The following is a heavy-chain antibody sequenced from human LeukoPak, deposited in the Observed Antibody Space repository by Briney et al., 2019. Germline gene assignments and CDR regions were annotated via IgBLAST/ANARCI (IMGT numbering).Heavy chain of an antibody. CDR1: GGSISSSSYS. Sequence: SETLSLTCTVSGGSISSSSYSWGWIRQPPGKGLEWIGSIYYSGSTYYNPSLKSRVTISVDTSKNQFSLKLSSVTAADTAVYYCAVKYSSSWYEGYYYYYYGMDVWGQGTTVTVSS. V-gene: IGHV4-39*01. D-gene: IGHD6-13*01. J-gene: IGHJ6*02. CDR3: AVKYSSSWYEGYYYYYYGMDV. CDR2: IYYSGST.